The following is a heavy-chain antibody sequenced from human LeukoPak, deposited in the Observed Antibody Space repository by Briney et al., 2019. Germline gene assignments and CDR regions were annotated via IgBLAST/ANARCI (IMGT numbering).Heavy chain of an antibody. V-gene: IGHV1-8*01. D-gene: IGHD7-27*01. Sequence: YXXTXXXINWVRQATGQGLEWMGWMSPNSGDTGYAQKFQGRVTMTSDSSISAAYMELSSLRSEDTAIYYCVRTPPNWGFDYWGQGTLVTVSS. CDR3: VRTPPNWGFDY. J-gene: IGHJ4*02. CDR2: MSPNSGDT. CDR1: YXXTXXX.